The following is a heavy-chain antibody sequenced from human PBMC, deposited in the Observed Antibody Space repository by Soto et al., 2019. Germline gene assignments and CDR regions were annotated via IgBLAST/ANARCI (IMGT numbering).Heavy chain of an antibody. Sequence: SETLSLTCTVSGGSISSYYWSWIRRPPGKGLEWIGYIYYSGSTNYNPSLKSRVTISVDTSKNQFSLKLSSVTAADTAVYYCARHAYDILTGYSSPFDYWGQGTLVTSPQ. J-gene: IGHJ4*02. CDR3: ARHAYDILTGYSSPFDY. CDR1: GGSISSYY. CDR2: IYYSGST. V-gene: IGHV4-59*08. D-gene: IGHD3-9*01.